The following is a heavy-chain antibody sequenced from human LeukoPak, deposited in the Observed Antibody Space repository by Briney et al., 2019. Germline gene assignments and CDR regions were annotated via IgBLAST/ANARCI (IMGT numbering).Heavy chain of an antibody. CDR2: IYYSGST. V-gene: IGHV4-59*06. J-gene: IGHJ5*02. D-gene: IGHD6-13*01. CDR1: GGSISSYY. Sequence: SETLSLTCTVSGGSISSYYWSWIRQHPGKGLEWIGYIYYSGSTYYNPSLKSRVTISVDTSKNQFSLKLSSVTAADTAVYYCAKYSSSLNWFDPWGQGTLVTVSS. CDR3: AKYSSSLNWFDP.